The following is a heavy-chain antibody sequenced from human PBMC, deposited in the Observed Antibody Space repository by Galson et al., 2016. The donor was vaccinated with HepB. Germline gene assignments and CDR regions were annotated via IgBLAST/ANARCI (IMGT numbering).Heavy chain of an antibody. V-gene: IGHV4-39*01. CDR1: GGSISSTSYY. CDR2: IYYTGST. Sequence: SETLSLTCTVSGGSISSTSYYWAWIRQPPGKGLEWIGSIYYTGSTYYNPSLKSRVTISVDTSKNQFSLKLSSVTAADTAVFLCGGSVGATSFDYWGQGTLVTVAS. CDR3: GGSVGATSFDY. J-gene: IGHJ4*02. D-gene: IGHD1-26*01.